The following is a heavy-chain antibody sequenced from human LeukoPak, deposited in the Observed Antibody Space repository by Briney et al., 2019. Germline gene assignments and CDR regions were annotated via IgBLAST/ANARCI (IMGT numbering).Heavy chain of an antibody. J-gene: IGHJ5*02. CDR3: AREEYSSSWWDYNWFDA. Sequence: ASVKVSCTASGYTFTSYDINWVRQATGQGLEWMGWMNPNSGNTGYAQKFQGRVTMTRNTSISTAYMELSSLRSEDTAVYYCAREEYSSSWWDYNWFDAWGEGTLVTVSS. D-gene: IGHD6-13*01. CDR2: MNPNSGNT. CDR1: GYTFTSYD. V-gene: IGHV1-8*01.